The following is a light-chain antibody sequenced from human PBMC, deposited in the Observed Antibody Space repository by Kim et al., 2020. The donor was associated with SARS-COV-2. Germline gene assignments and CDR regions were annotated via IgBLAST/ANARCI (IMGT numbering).Light chain of an antibody. V-gene: IGLV3-19*01. CDR3: NSRDSSGNPYYV. CDR1: SLRSYY. J-gene: IGLJ1*01. Sequence: SSELTQDPAVSVALGQTVRITCQGDSLRSYYASWYQQKPGQAPVLVIYGKNNRPSGIPDRFSGSGSGNTASLTITGAQAEDEADYYCNSRDSSGNPYYVF. CDR2: GKN.